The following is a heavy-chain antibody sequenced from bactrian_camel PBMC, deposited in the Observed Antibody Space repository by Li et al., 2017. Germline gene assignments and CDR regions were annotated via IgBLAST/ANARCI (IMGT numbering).Heavy chain of an antibody. Sequence: HVQLVDSGGGSVQAGGSLTLSCSASESTYRSICMAWFRQAPGAKRETVATIDSNGVTKVADSVKARFTASKDNDKKTWYLRMNSLRPEDTAMYYCVANFGPYCSGPYLERRANFMGQGTQVTVS. D-gene: IGHD2*01. V-gene: IGHV3S53*01. CDR2: IDSNGVT. CDR1: ESTYRSIC. J-gene: IGHJ4*01.